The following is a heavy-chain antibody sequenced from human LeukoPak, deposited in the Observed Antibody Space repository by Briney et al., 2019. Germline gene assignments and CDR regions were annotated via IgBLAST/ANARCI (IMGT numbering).Heavy chain of an antibody. Sequence: PSETLSLTCAVYGGSFSGYYWSWIRQPPGKGLEWIGEINHSGSTNYNPSLKSRVTISVDTSKNQFSLKLSSVTAADTAVYYCATQAGVVPAATGYYYYMDVWGKGTTVTVSS. D-gene: IGHD2-2*01. CDR3: ATQAGVVPAATGYYYYMDV. V-gene: IGHV4-34*01. CDR1: GGSFSGYY. CDR2: INHSGST. J-gene: IGHJ6*03.